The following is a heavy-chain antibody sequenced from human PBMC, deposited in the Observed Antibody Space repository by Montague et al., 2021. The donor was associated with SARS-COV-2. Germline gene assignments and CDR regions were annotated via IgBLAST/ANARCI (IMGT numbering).Heavy chain of an antibody. J-gene: IGHJ4*02. CDR3: VRDPAPSGSGTFYDY. V-gene: IGHV4-59*02. CDR1: GDSVSHDF. Sequence: SETLSLTSTVSGDSVSHDFWTWIRQPPGKGLEWIGYVYYSRSSSYNPSLRCRVSIAVDTSKNQFSLSLSTVTAADTAIYYCVRDPAPSGSGTFYDYWGQGTLVAVSS. D-gene: IGHD1-26*01. CDR2: VYYSRSS.